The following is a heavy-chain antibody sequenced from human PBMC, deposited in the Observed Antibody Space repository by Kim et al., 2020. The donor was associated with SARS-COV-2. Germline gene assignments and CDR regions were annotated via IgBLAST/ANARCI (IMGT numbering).Heavy chain of an antibody. D-gene: IGHD3-9*01. CDR3: ACSLYDILTGSIYWYFDL. CDR2: IYYSGST. V-gene: IGHV4-39*01. J-gene: IGHJ2*01. CDR1: GSSISSSSYY. Sequence: SETLSLTCTVSGSSISSSSYYWGWIRQPPGKGLEWIGSIYYSGSTYYNPSLKSRVTISVDTSKNQFSLKLSSVTAADTAVYYCACSLYDILTGSIYWYFDLWGRGTLVTVSS.